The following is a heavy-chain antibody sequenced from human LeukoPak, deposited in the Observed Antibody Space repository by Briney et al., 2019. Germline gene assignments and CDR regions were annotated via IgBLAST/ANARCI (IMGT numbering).Heavy chain of an antibody. CDR1: GYTFTSYA. CDR3: ARDATRYGMDV. CDR2: INAGNGNT. J-gene: IGHJ6*02. Sequence: ASVKVSCKASGYTFTSYAMHWARQAPGQRLEWMGWINAGNGNTKYSQKFQSRVTITRDTSASTAYMELSSLRSEDTAVYYCARDATRYGMDVWGQGTTVTVSS. V-gene: IGHV1-3*01.